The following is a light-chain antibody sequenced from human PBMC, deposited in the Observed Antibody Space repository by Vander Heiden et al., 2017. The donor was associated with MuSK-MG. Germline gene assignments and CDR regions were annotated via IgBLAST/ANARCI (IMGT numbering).Light chain of an antibody. CDR3: QQYDNLPQT. J-gene: IGKJ2*01. V-gene: IGKV1-33*01. Sequence: DIQMTQSPSSLSASVGDRVTITCQASQDISNYLNWYQQKPGKAPKRLIYDASNLEAGVPARLSGSGSGTDITFTISSLQPEEIATEYCQQYDNLPQTCGQGTKLEIK. CDR1: QDISNY. CDR2: DAS.